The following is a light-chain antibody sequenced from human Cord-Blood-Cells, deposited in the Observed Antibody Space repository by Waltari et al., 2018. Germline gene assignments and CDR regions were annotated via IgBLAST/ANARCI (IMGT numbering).Light chain of an antibody. V-gene: IGLV2-18*02. Sequence: QSALTQPPSVSGSPGQSVTISCTGTSSDVGSYNRVSWYQQPPGTAPKLRIYEVSNRPSGVPDRFSGSKSGNTASLTISGIQAEDEADYYCSSYTSSSTVVFGGGTKLTVL. CDR1: SSDVGSYNR. J-gene: IGLJ2*01. CDR3: SSYTSSSTVV. CDR2: EVS.